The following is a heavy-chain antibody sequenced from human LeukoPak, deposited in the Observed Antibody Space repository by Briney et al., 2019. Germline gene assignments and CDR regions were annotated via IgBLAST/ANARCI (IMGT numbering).Heavy chain of an antibody. J-gene: IGHJ5*02. CDR2: ISSSGSTI. Sequence: TGGSLRLSCAASGFTFSSYEMNWVRQAPGKGLEWVSYISSSGSTICYADSVKGRFTISRDNAKNSLYLQMNSLRAEDTAVYYCAVSSGYYSGDSFDPWGQGTLVTVSS. CDR3: AVSSGYYSGDSFDP. D-gene: IGHD3-22*01. CDR1: GFTFSSYE. V-gene: IGHV3-48*03.